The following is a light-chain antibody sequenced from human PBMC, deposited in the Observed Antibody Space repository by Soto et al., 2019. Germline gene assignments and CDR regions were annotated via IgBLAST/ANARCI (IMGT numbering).Light chain of an antibody. CDR1: QSVSRN. V-gene: IGKV3-11*01. J-gene: IGKJ5*01. Sequence: IVLTQSPATLCLSPGERATLSFRASQSVSRNLAWYQQKPGQAPRLLIYDASNRATGIPARFSGSGSGTEFILTISSVESEDFAIYYCQQHNDWPTFGQGTRLEVK. CDR3: QQHNDWPT. CDR2: DAS.